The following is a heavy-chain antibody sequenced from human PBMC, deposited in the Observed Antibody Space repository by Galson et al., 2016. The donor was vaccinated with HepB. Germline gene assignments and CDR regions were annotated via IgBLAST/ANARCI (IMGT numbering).Heavy chain of an antibody. CDR3: ARHPFDY. Sequence: LSLTCTVSGASISSSTYYWGWIRQPPGRGLEWIGSIYYSVNTQYNPSLKSRVTMFVDTSKNQFSLKLSSVTAADTAIYYCARHPFDYWGQGTLVTVSS. CDR2: IYYSVNT. CDR1: GASISSSTYY. J-gene: IGHJ4*02. V-gene: IGHV4-39*01.